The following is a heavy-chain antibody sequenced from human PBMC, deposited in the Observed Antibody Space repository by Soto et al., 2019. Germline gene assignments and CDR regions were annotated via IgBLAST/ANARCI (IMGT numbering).Heavy chain of an antibody. Sequence: GGSLRLSCASSGFAFISYAMSWARQAPGKGPEWVAAIGSSSGYIYYADSVKGRFTISRDNAKNSLYLQMNSLRAEDTAVYYCARSLRWGAAAGPFDYWGQGTLVTVSS. D-gene: IGHD6-13*01. CDR3: ARSLRWGAAAGPFDY. CDR1: GFAFISYA. CDR2: IGSSSGYI. V-gene: IGHV3-21*01. J-gene: IGHJ4*02.